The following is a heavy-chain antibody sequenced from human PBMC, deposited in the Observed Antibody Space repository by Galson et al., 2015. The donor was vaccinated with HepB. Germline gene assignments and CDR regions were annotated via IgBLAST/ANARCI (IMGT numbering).Heavy chain of an antibody. J-gene: IGHJ4*02. CDR2: IYRNGLTI. D-gene: IGHD1-14*01. Sequence: SLRLSCAASGFVFSAYSMTWVRQAPGKGLEWVSYIYRNGLTIYYADSVKGRFTISRDTAKNSLYLQMNSLRAEDTAVYYCARDSGITGADDYWGQGTLVTVSS. CDR3: ARDSGITGADDY. V-gene: IGHV3-48*01. CDR1: GFVFSAYS.